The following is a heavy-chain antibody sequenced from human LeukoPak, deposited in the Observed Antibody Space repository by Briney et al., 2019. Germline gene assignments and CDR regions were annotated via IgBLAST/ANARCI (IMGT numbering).Heavy chain of an antibody. CDR1: GFTFSTYG. D-gene: IGHD4-17*01. V-gene: IGHV3-30*03. CDR2: ISYDGSTK. Sequence: GGSLRLSCTASGFTFSTYGMHWVRQAPGKGLEWVTLISYDGSTKYYSDSVKGRFTLSRDNSKNTLYLQMNSLRAEDTAVYYCARSYGDYATGNWFDPWGQGTLVTVSS. J-gene: IGHJ5*02. CDR3: ARSYGDYATGNWFDP.